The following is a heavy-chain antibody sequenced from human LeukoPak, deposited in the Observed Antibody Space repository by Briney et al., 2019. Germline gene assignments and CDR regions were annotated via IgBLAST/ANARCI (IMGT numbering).Heavy chain of an antibody. CDR3: ARHTSMATRTNWFDP. CDR2: ISGSSYYI. V-gene: IGHV3-21*01. Sequence: GGSLRLSCVASGFTFSSYSMNWVRQAPGKGLEWVSSISGSSYYIYFTDSVKGRFTISRDNAKNSLYLQMNSLRAEDTAVYYCARHTSMATRTNWFDPWGQGTLVTVSS. CDR1: GFTFSSYS. D-gene: IGHD5-24*01. J-gene: IGHJ5*02.